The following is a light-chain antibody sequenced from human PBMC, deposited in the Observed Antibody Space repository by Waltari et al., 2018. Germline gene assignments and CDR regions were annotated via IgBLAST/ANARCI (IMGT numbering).Light chain of an antibody. Sequence: SFDLKQPPSLSVSPGQTARIHCSGDAFTKQYVYWYQHKPGQGPVVLIQRDTQRPSGMPGRFSGSTAGTTATLTISGVQEEDEADDYCQSADSSGTYVFGIGTKVTV. CDR2: RDT. V-gene: IGLV3-25*03. J-gene: IGLJ1*01. CDR1: AFTKQY. CDR3: QSADSSGTYV.